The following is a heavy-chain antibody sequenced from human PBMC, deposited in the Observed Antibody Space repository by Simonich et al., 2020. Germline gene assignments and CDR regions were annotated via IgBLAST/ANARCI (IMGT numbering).Heavy chain of an antibody. CDR2: INPNRGGT. CDR1: GYTFTGYY. D-gene: IGHD2-15*01. CDR3: ARDGGKCSGGSCYWYFDL. Sequence: QVQLVQSGAEVKKPGASVKVSCKASGYTFTGYYMHWVRQDPGQGLEWMGRINPNRGGTNYAQKFQGRVTMTRDTSISTAYMELSRLRSDDTAVYYCARDGGKCSGGSCYWYFDLWGRGTLVTVSS. V-gene: IGHV1-2*06. J-gene: IGHJ2*01.